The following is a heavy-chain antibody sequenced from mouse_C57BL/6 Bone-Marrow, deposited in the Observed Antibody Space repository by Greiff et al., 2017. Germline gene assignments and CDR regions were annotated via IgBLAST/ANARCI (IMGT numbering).Heavy chain of an antibody. Sequence: QVQLQQSGAELVKPGASVKMSCKASGYTFTSYWITWVKQRPGQGLEWIGDIYPGSGSTNYNEKFKSKATLTVDTSSSTAYMQLSSLTSEDSAVYYCARNGNYPYYFDYWGQGTTLTVSS. CDR3: ARNGNYPYYFDY. CDR2: IYPGSGST. V-gene: IGHV1-55*01. D-gene: IGHD2-1*01. J-gene: IGHJ2*01. CDR1: GYTFTSYW.